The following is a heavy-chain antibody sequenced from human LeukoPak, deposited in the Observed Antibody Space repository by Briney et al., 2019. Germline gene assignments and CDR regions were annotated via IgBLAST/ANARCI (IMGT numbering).Heavy chain of an antibody. D-gene: IGHD3-10*01. CDR3: AKSITMVRGVIILEDAFDI. V-gene: IGHV3-30*18. J-gene: IGHJ3*02. CDR2: ISYDGSNK. CDR1: GFTFSSYG. Sequence: GGSLRPSCAASGFTFSSYGMHWVRQAPGKGLEWVAVISYDGSNKYYADSVKGRFTISRDNSKNTLYLQMNSLRAEDTAVYYCAKSITMVRGVIILEDAFDIWGQGTMVTVSS.